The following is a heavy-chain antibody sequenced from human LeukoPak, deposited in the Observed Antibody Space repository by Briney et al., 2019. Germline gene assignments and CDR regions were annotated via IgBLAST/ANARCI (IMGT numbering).Heavy chain of an antibody. D-gene: IGHD3-10*01. CDR2: ISYSGST. CDR1: GDSISSSNW. Sequence: SETLSLTCAVSGDSISSSNWWSWVRQPPGKGLEWIGFISYSGSTNYNPSLKSRVTISVDTSKNQFSLKLSSVTAADTAVYYCAREAVAGGSGSNYYYYGMDVWGQGTTVTVSS. J-gene: IGHJ6*02. CDR3: AREAVAGGSGSNYYYYGMDV. V-gene: IGHV4-4*02.